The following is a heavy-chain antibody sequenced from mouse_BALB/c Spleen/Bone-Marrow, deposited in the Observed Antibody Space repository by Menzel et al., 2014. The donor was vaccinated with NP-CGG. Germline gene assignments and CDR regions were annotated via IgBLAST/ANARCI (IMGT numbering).Heavy chain of an antibody. Sequence: QVQLQQSGAELVRPGVSVKISCKGSGYTFTDFAIHWVKQSHTKSLEWIGVISPYYVDGGYNQEFKGKATMTIDRSSSTAYMELARPTSEDSAIYYCARGGASGLYYYDMDYWGQGTSVTVSS. D-gene: IGHD3-1*01. CDR3: ARGGASGLYYYDMDY. J-gene: IGHJ4*01. V-gene: IGHV1S137*01. CDR1: GYTFTDFA. CDR2: ISPYYVDG.